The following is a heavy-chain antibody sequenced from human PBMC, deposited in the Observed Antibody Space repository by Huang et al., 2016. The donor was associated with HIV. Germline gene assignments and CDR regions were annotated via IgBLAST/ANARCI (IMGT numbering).Heavy chain of an antibody. Sequence: DVQLLESGGDFVQPGGSLRLSCAASSFTFGTYAMSWVRQAPGKGLEWVSAISGSGDKTYYADSVKGRFTISRDNSKNTLFLQRNSLRAEDTAVYYCAKVPTVVTFHWGQGTLVTVSS. CDR1: SFTFGTYA. CDR3: AKVPTVVTFH. D-gene: IGHD2-21*02. V-gene: IGHV3-23*01. J-gene: IGHJ4*02. CDR2: ISGSGDKT.